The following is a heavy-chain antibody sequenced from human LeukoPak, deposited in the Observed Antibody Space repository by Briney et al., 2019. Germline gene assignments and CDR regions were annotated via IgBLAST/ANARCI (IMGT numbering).Heavy chain of an antibody. CDR1: GFTFSSYA. D-gene: IGHD3-22*01. CDR3: AKVSGADSSGFFDY. V-gene: IGHV3-23*01. CDR2: ISGSGGST. J-gene: IGHJ4*02. Sequence: PGGSLRLSCAASGFTFSSYAMSWVRQAPGKGLEWVSAISGSGGSTYYAHSVKGRFTISRDNSKNTLYLQMNSLRAEDTAVYYCAKVSGADSSGFFDYWGQGTLVTVSS.